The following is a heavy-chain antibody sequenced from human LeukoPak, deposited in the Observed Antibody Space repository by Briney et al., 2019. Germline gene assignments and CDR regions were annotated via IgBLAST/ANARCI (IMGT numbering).Heavy chain of an antibody. Sequence: PGGSLRLSCAASGFTFSEYGMHWVRQAPGKGLEWLAFLRYDGSNKSYAASVKGRFTISRDNSKNTLYLQMNSLRAEDTAVYYCAKDRGITMVRGVAHYFDYWGPGTLVTVSS. CDR3: AKDRGITMVRGVAHYFDY. J-gene: IGHJ4*02. CDR1: GFTFSEYG. CDR2: LRYDGSNK. V-gene: IGHV3-30*02. D-gene: IGHD3-10*01.